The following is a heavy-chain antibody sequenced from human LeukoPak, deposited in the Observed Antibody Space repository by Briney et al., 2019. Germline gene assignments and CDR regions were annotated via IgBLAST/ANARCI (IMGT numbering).Heavy chain of an antibody. Sequence: GGALRLSCAASGFTFSSYEMNWVRQAPGKGLEWVSYISSSGSTIYYADSVKGRFTISRDNAKNSLYLQMNSLRAEDTALYYCARDPGRLGIAARPGYYYYYMDVWGKGTTVTISS. CDR3: ARDPGRLGIAARPGYYYYYMDV. CDR2: ISSSGSTI. D-gene: IGHD6-6*01. J-gene: IGHJ6*03. CDR1: GFTFSSYE. V-gene: IGHV3-48*03.